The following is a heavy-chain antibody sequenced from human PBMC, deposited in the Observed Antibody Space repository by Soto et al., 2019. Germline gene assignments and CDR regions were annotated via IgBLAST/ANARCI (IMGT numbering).Heavy chain of an antibody. J-gene: IGHJ6*02. CDR1: GFTFSSYG. V-gene: IGHV3-33*01. CDR2: IWYDGSNK. D-gene: IGHD6-13*01. CDR3: ARVFASRSSWNYYYYYYGMDV. Sequence: QVQLVESGGGVVQPGRSLRLSCAASGFTFSSYGMHWVRQAPGKGLEWVAVIWYDGSNKYYADSVKGRFTISRDNSKNTLYLQMNSLRAEDTAVYYCARVFASRSSWNYYYYYYGMDVWGQGTTVTVSS.